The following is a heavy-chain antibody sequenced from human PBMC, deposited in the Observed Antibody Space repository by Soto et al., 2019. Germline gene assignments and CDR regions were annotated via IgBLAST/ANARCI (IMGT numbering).Heavy chain of an antibody. CDR1: GDSVSSNSAT. D-gene: IGHD3-10*01. CDR2: TYYRSKWYH. V-gene: IGHV6-1*01. Sequence: PSQTLSLTCAISGDSVSSNSATWNWIRQSPSIGLQWLGRTYYRSKWYHDYAESVKSRITINPDTSKNQFSLQLISVTPEDTAVYYCARSITGSAYFDYWGQGTLVTVSS. CDR3: ARSITGSAYFDY. J-gene: IGHJ4*02.